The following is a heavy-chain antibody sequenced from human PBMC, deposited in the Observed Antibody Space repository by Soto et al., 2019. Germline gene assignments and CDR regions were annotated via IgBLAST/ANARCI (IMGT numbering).Heavy chain of an antibody. Sequence: GGSLRLSCAASGFTFSSYAMSWVRQAPGKGLEWVSAISGSGGSTYYADSVKGRFTISRDNSKNTLYLQMNSLRAEDTAVYYCAKDHRYYYDSSGDYFDYWGQGTLVTVSS. D-gene: IGHD3-22*01. CDR3: AKDHRYYYDSSGDYFDY. CDR1: GFTFSSYA. J-gene: IGHJ4*02. CDR2: ISGSGGST. V-gene: IGHV3-23*01.